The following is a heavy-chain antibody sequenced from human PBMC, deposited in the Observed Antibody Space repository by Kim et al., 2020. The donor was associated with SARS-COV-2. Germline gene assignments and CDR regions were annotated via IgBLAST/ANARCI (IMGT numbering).Heavy chain of an antibody. J-gene: IGHJ4*02. D-gene: IGHD3-10*01. Sequence: ASVKVSCKASGYTFTSYAMHWVRQAPGQRLEWMGWINAGNGNTKYSQKFQGRVTITRDTSASTAYMELSSLRSEDTAVYYCARDETLLWFGELFTFLYWGQGTLVTVSS. V-gene: IGHV1-3*01. CDR3: ARDETLLWFGELFTFLY. CDR2: INAGNGNT. CDR1: GYTFTSYA.